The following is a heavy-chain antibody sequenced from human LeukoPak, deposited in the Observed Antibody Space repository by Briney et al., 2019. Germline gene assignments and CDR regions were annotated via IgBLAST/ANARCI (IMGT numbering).Heavy chain of an antibody. Sequence: GGSLRLSCAPSGFTFSNNVMHWVRQAPGKGLEWVAIIWYDGSNKYYADSLKGRFAISRDNSKNTLYLQMNSLRAEDTAVYYCARGGLAAAGIDYWGQGTLVTVSS. D-gene: IGHD6-13*01. V-gene: IGHV3-33*01. J-gene: IGHJ4*02. CDR2: IWYDGSNK. CDR1: GFTFSNNV. CDR3: ARGGLAAAGIDY.